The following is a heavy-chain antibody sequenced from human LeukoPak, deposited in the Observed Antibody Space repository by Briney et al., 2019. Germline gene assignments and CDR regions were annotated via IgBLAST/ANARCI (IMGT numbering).Heavy chain of an antibody. J-gene: IGHJ4*02. CDR1: GFTFSNYE. CDR3: ARVAPSSGYEEFDY. V-gene: IGHV3-48*03. CDR2: ISSSGSTK. Sequence: GGSLRLSCAASGFTFSNYEMNWVRQAPGKGLEWVSYISSSGSTKYYADSVKGRFTISRDNAKNSLYLQMNSLRAEDTAVYYCARVAPSSGYEEFDYWGQGTLVTVSS. D-gene: IGHD5-12*01.